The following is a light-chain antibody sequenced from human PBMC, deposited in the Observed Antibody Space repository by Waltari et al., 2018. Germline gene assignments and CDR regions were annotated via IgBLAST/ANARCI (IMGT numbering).Light chain of an antibody. CDR3: QQYYSPPFT. CDR1: QSGFYSPNNKEF. CDR2: WAF. Sequence: DIVMTQSPDSLAVSLGERATLNCKSSQSGFYSPNNKEFLAWYQQKPGQPPRLLMYWAFTRESGVPDRFTGSGSGTEFALTISSLQAEDLAVYYCQQYYSPPFTFGQGTKLEIK. V-gene: IGKV4-1*01. J-gene: IGKJ2*01.